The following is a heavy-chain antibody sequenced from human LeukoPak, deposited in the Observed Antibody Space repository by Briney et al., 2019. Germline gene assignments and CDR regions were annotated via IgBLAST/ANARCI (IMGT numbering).Heavy chain of an antibody. CDR3: AREVSVAGTMVDY. CDR1: GYTFTAYY. J-gene: IGHJ4*02. D-gene: IGHD6-19*01. CDR2: INPHSGGT. V-gene: IGHV1-2*02. Sequence: GASVKVSCKASGYTFTAYYLHWVRQAPGQGLEWMGWINPHSGGTNYAQKFQGRVTMTRDTSLTTAYLELPRLTSDDTAVYYCAREVSVAGTMVDYWGQGTLVTVSS.